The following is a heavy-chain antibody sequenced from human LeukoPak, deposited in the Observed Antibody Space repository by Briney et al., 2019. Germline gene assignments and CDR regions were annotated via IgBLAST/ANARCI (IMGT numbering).Heavy chain of an antibody. CDR1: GYTFTSYG. D-gene: IGHD4-11*01. J-gene: IGHJ6*02. V-gene: IGHV1-2*02. CDR2: VNPNSGGT. CDR3: ARDMGSTVTTHYFYVMDV. Sequence: ASVKVSCKASGYTFTSYGISWVRQAPGQGLEWMGWVNPNSGGTNCAQKFQGRVTMTRDTSISTAYMELSRLRSDDTAVYYCARDMGSTVTTHYFYVMDVWGQGTTVTVSS.